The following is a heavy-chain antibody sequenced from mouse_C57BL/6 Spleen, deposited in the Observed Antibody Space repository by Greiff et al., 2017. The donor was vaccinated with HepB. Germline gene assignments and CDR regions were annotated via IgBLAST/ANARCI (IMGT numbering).Heavy chain of an antibody. Sequence: EVNVVESGGGLVKPGGSLKLSCAASGFTFSSYAMSWVRQTPEKRLEWVATISDGGSYTYYPDNVKGRFTISRDNAKNNLYLQMSHLKSEDTAMYYCARVTSRDYAMDYWGQGTSVTVSS. CDR1: GFTFSSYA. CDR2: ISDGGSYT. J-gene: IGHJ4*01. V-gene: IGHV5-4*03. CDR3: ARVTSRDYAMDY.